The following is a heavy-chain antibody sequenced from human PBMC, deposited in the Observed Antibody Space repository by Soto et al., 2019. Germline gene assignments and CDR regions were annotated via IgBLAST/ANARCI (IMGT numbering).Heavy chain of an antibody. J-gene: IGHJ3*01. CDR2: IAYDGSNK. D-gene: IGHD6-19*01. Sequence: QVQLVESGGGVVQPGRSLRLSCTASGLTFSSYAVHWVRQAPGKGLEWVGVIAYDGSNKYYADSVKGRFTISRDKSRNTLSLQMNSLRTEDTALYYCAKDSNSGWYTGRGRAFELWGQGTLVIVSS. V-gene: IGHV3-30-3*02. CDR3: AKDSNSGWYTGRGRAFEL. CDR1: GLTFSSYA.